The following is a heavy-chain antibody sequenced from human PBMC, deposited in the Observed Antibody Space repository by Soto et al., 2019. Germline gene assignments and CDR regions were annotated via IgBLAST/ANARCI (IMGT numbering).Heavy chain of an antibody. D-gene: IGHD3-10*01. CDR2: ISYDGSIE. Sequence: QVQRVESGGGVVQPGRSLRLSCAASGFTFSNYGKHWVRQAPGKGLDWVAVISYDGSIEYYSESVKGRFTMSRDNSENTVYLQMNSLRTEDSAVYFCGRDWVWFGAHPSDNWGQGTLVTVSS. CDR3: GRDWVWFGAHPSDN. CDR1: GFTFSNYG. J-gene: IGHJ4*02. V-gene: IGHV3-30*03.